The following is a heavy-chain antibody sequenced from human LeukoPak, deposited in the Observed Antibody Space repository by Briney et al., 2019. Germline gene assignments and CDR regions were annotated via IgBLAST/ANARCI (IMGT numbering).Heavy chain of an antibody. Sequence: SETLSLTCTVSGGSISSYYWSWIRQPAGKGLEWIGRIYTSGSTNYNPSLKSRVTISVDTSKNQFSLKLSSVTAADTAVYYCARATYYYDSSGYLLFDYWGQGTLVTVSS. V-gene: IGHV4-4*07. CDR1: GGSISSYY. D-gene: IGHD3-22*01. J-gene: IGHJ4*02. CDR2: IYTSGST. CDR3: ARATYYYDSSGYLLFDY.